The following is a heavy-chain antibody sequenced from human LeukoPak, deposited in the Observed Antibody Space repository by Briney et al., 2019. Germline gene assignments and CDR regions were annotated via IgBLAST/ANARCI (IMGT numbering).Heavy chain of an antibody. CDR2: ISSSSSYI. CDR1: GFIFSNYS. D-gene: IGHD3-16*01. J-gene: IGHJ4*02. CDR3: ARGGPFDY. Sequence: PGGSLRLSRAASGFIFSNYSMNWVRQAPGKGLEWVSSISSSSSYIYYADSVKGRFTISRDNAKNSLYLQMNSLRAEDTAVYYCARGGPFDYWGQGTLVTVSS. V-gene: IGHV3-21*01.